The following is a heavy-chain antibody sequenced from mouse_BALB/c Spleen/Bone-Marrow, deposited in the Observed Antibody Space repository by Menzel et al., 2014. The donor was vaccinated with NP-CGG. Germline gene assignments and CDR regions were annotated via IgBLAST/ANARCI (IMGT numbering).Heavy chain of an antibody. V-gene: IGHV1-14*01. CDR1: GYTFTSYV. D-gene: IGHD1-2*01. CDR2: INPYNDGT. Sequence: VQLQQSGPELAKPGASVKMSCKASGYTFTSYVMHWVKQKPGQGLEWIGYINPYNDGTKYNEKFKGKATLTSDKSSSTAYMELSSLTSEDSAVYYCTRGLLRLGSDYWGQGTTLTVSS. CDR3: TRGLLRLGSDY. J-gene: IGHJ2*01.